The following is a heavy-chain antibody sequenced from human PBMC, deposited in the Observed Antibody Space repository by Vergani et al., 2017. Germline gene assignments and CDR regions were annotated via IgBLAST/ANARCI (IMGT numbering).Heavy chain of an antibody. D-gene: IGHD6-19*01. V-gene: IGHV4-39*01. CDR2: IYYSGST. CDR1: GASIRSSNYY. CDR3: ARHSTVEWLVKLGWIDP. Sequence: QLQLQESGSGLVKPSATLSLTCSVSGASIRSSNYYWGWIRQPPRKGLEWIASIYYSGSTYYNPSLKSRVTISVDTSKNQFSLKLSSVTAADTAVYFCARHSTVEWLVKLGWIDPWGQGILVTVSS. J-gene: IGHJ5*02.